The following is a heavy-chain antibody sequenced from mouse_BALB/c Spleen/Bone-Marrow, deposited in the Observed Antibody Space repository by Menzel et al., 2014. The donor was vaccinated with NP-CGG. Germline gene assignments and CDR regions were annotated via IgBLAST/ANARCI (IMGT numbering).Heavy chain of an antibody. D-gene: IGHD2-3*01. CDR1: GYTFTSYW. CDR2: IYPGSGST. CDR3: TRGYYPYYYAMDY. V-gene: IGHV1S22*01. J-gene: IGHJ4*01. Sequence: LQQSGSELVRPGASVKLSCKASGYTFTSYWMHWVKQRHGQGLEWIGHIYPGSGSTNYDEKFKSKGTLTVDTSSSAAYMHLSSLTSEDSAVDYCTRGYYPYYYAMDYWGQGTSVTVSA.